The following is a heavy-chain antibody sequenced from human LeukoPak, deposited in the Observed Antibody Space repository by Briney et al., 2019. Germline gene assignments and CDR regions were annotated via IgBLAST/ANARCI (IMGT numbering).Heavy chain of an antibody. CDR3: ARGGLISLAYTPLGAFDI. D-gene: IGHD3-16*01. CDR2: TYYRSKWYT. V-gene: IGHV6-1*01. Sequence: SQTLSLTCAISGDSVSSNSAGWNWIRQSPSRGLEWLGRTYYRSKWYTDFSPFLINRITINPDTSMNQFSLQLTSVTPEDTAVYYCARGGLISLAYTPLGAFDIWGQGTMVSVSS. CDR1: GDSVSSNSAG. J-gene: IGHJ3*02.